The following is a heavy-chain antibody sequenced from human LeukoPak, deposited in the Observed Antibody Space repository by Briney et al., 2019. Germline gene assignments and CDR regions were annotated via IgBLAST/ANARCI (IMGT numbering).Heavy chain of an antibody. CDR3: ARGPVDTAMDPLYYFDY. D-gene: IGHD5-18*01. CDR2: VIPIFGTA. J-gene: IGHJ4*02. Sequence: GSSVKVSCKASGGTFISYAISWVRQAPGQGLEWMGGVIPIFGTANHAQKFQGRVTITADESTSTAYMQLGSLRSEDTAVYYCARGPVDTAMDPLYYFDYWGQGTLVTVSS. CDR1: GGTFISYA. V-gene: IGHV1-69*01.